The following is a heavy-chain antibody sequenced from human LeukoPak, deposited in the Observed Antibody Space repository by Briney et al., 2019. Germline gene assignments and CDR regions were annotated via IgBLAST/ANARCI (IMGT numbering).Heavy chain of an antibody. Sequence: GGSLRLSCAASGFTFSSYEMNWVRQAPGKGLEWVSYISSSGSTIYYADSVKGRFTISRDNSRNTLYLQMNSLRAEDTAVYYCAKDPPYYYGSGSYYNANDYWGQGTLVTVSS. V-gene: IGHV3-48*03. J-gene: IGHJ4*02. CDR2: ISSSGSTI. CDR1: GFTFSSYE. CDR3: AKDPPYYYGSGSYYNANDY. D-gene: IGHD3-10*01.